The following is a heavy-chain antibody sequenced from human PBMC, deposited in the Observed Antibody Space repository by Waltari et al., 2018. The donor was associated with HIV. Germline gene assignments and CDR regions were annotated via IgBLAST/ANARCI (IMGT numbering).Heavy chain of an antibody. V-gene: IGHV4-39*01. D-gene: IGHD1-26*01. CDR3: ARHALRVGAAYWNFDL. CDR2: IYYTGRA. CDR1: GGSVRSSSYF. Sequence: QLQLQESGPGLVKPSATPSLTCAVSGGSVRSSSYFWGWIRQPPGKGLEWVGRIYYTGRAYYNPSLKSRVTISVDTSKNQFSLKVTSVTAADTAVYYCARHALRVGAAYWNFDLWGRGTLVTVSS. J-gene: IGHJ2*01.